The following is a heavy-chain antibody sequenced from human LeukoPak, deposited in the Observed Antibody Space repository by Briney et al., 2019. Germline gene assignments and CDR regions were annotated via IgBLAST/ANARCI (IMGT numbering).Heavy chain of an antibody. CDR3: ARESNYGTGIMDV. J-gene: IGHJ6*04. V-gene: IGHV3-7*01. CDR2: IKQDRGEK. CDR1: GFTFSSYW. D-gene: IGHD3-10*01. Sequence: PGGSLRLSCAASGFTFSSYWMSWVRQAPGKGLEWVANIKQDRGEKYYVGYVQGRFTVSRDNAKNSLYLQMNSLRAEDTAVYYCARESNYGTGIMDVWGKGTTVTVSS.